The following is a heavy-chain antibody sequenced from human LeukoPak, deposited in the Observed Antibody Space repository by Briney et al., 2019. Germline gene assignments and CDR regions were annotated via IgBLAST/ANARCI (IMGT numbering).Heavy chain of an antibody. D-gene: IGHD2-8*02. V-gene: IGHV4-59*08. Sequence: TSETLPLTCTVSGGSISSYYWSWIRQPPGKGLEWIAYISDIGSINYNLSLKSRVTISLDTSKNQFSLKLSSVTAADTAVYYCAGHHPRNTVDFWGQGTLVTVSS. CDR2: ISDIGSI. J-gene: IGHJ4*02. CDR1: GGSISSYY. CDR3: AGHHPRNTVDF.